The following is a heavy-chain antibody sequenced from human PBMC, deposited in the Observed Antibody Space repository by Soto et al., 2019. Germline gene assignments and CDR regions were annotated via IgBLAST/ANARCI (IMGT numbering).Heavy chain of an antibody. D-gene: IGHD3-22*01. V-gene: IGHV1-18*04. CDR2: ITPNNGKT. Sequence: ASVKVSCKAYGYSFSTYAISWLRQAPGQGLEWMGLITPNNGKTNYAQKFQGRVTMTTDIPSSTAYMELRSLRYDDTATYYCATSYDTGFDPWGQGRLVTVSS. CDR1: GYSFSTYA. J-gene: IGHJ5*02. CDR3: ATSYDTGFDP.